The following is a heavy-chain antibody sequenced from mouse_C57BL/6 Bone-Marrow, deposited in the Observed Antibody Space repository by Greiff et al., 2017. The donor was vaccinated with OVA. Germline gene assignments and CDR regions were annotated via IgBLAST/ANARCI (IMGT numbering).Heavy chain of an antibody. CDR1: GYTFTSYW. J-gene: IGHJ1*03. D-gene: IGHD4-1*01. CDR2: IHPNSGST. V-gene: IGHV1-64*01. CDR3: ARKNWDPVYWYFDV. Sequence: QVQLQQPGAELVKPGASVKLSCKASGYTFTSYWMHWVKQRPGQGLEWIGMIHPNSGSTNYNEKFKSKATLTVDKSSSTAYMQLSSLTSEDSAVDYCARKNWDPVYWYFDVWGTGTTVTVSS.